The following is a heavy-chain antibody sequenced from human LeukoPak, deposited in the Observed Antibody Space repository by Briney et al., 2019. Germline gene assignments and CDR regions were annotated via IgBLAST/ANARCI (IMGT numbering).Heavy chain of an antibody. V-gene: IGHV4-59*01. CDR3: ARGRDAFDI. CDR2: IYYSGST. Sequence: PSETLSLTCTVSGGSISSYYWSWIRQPPGKGLEWTGYIYYSGSTNYNPSLKSRVTISVDTSKNQFSLKLSSVTAADTAVYYCARGRDAFDIWGQGTRVTVSS. CDR1: GGSISSYY. J-gene: IGHJ3*02.